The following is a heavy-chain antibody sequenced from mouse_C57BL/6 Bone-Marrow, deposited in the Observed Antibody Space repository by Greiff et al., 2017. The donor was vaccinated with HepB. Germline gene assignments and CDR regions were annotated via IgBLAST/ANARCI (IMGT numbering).Heavy chain of an antibody. Sequence: EVKLMESGAELVRPGASVKLSCTASGFNIKDDYMHWVKQRPEQGLEWIGWIAPENGDTESASKFQGKATITADTSSNTAYLQLSSLTSEDTAVYYSTTKGNCDYWGKGTTRTVSS. CDR1: GFNIKDDY. J-gene: IGHJ2*01. CDR2: IAPENGDT. CDR3: TTKGNCDY. V-gene: IGHV14-4*01.